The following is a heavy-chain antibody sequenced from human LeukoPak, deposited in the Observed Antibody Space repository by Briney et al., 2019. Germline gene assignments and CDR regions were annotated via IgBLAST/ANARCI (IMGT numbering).Heavy chain of an antibody. D-gene: IGHD2-2*03. J-gene: IGHJ4*02. Sequence: ASVKVSCKASGYTLTSYGISWVRQAPGQGLEWMGWISAYNGNTNYAQKLQGRVTMTTDTSTSTAYMELRSLRSDDTAVYYCARGYCSSTSCYPHDYWGQGTLVTVSS. CDR1: GYTLTSYG. CDR2: ISAYNGNT. V-gene: IGHV1-18*01. CDR3: ARGYCSSTSCYPHDY.